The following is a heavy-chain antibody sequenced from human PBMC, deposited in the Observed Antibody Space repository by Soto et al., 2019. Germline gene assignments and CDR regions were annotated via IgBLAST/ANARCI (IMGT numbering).Heavy chain of an antibody. CDR2: ISAYNGNT. CDR3: GISRYCSSTSCYAGGFDY. D-gene: IGHD2-2*01. J-gene: IGHJ4*02. V-gene: IGHV1-18*01. CDR1: GYTFTSYG. Sequence: ASVKVSCKASGYTFTSYGISWVRQAPGQGLEWMGWISAYNGNTNYAQKLQGRVTMTTDTSTSTAYMELRSLRSDDTAVYYCGISRYCSSTSCYAGGFDYWGQGTLVTVSS.